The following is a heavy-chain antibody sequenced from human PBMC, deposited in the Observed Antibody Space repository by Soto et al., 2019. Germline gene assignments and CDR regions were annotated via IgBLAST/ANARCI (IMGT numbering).Heavy chain of an antibody. J-gene: IGHJ5*02. D-gene: IGHD3-3*01. V-gene: IGHV3-11*01. Sequence: PGGSLRLSCAASGFSFSDYDMSWIRQAPGKGLEWVSYISSSGSPIYYADSVKGRFTISRDNAKNTLYLQMNSLRAEDTAVYYCARGPMNFEYYDFWSGYYRFDPRGQGTLVTVSS. CDR1: GFSFSDYD. CDR3: ARGPMNFEYYDFWSGYYRFDP. CDR2: ISSSGSPI.